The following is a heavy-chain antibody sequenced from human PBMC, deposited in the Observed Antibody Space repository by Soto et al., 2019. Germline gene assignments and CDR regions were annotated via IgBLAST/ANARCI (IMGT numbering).Heavy chain of an antibody. J-gene: IGHJ6*02. CDR3: AKDQYSGSYWGVYYYYGMDV. CDR1: GFTFGSYG. CDR2: ISYDGSNK. D-gene: IGHD1-26*01. V-gene: IGHV3-30*18. Sequence: GGSLRLSCAASGFTFGSYGMHWVRQAPGKGLEWVAVISYDGSNKYYADSVKGRFTISRDNSKNTLYLQMNSLRAEDTAVYYCAKDQYSGSYWGVYYYYGMDVWGQGTTVTVSS.